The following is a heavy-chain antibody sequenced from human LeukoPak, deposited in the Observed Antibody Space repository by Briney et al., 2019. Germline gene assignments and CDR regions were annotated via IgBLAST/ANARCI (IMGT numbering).Heavy chain of an antibody. D-gene: IGHD4-11*01. CDR2: INHPGSA. J-gene: IGHJ5*02. Sequence: PSQTLSLSWAVYGGSFSDYYWTWIRQPPGKGLEWIGDINHPGSANYNPSLKSRVTISVDRSRNQFYLRLSPVTVADTALYYCARERASNNYNNWLDPWGQGTLVTVSS. CDR1: GGSFSDYY. CDR3: ARERASNNYNNWLDP. V-gene: IGHV4-34*01.